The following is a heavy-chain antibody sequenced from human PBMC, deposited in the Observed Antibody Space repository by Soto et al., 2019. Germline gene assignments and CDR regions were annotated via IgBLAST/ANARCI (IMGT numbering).Heavy chain of an antibody. CDR3: ARDNPPDDYGDYGYAFDI. J-gene: IGHJ3*02. CDR2: IVVGSGNT. CDR1: GFTFTSSA. Sequence: SVKVSCKASGFTFTSSAVQWVRQARGQRLEWIGWIVVGSGNTNYAQKFQERVTITRDMSTSTAYMELSSLRSEDTAVYYCARDNPPDDYGDYGYAFDIWGQGTMVTVSS. V-gene: IGHV1-58*01. D-gene: IGHD4-17*01.